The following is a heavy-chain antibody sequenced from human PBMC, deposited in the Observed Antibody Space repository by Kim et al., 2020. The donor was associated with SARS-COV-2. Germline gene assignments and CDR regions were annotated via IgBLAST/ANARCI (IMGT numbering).Heavy chain of an antibody. V-gene: IGHV3-23*01. D-gene: IGHD6-19*01. CDR2: ISGSGGST. Sequence: GGSLRLSCAASGFTFSSYPMSWVRQAPGKGLEWVSAISGSGGSTYYADSVKGRFTISRDNSKNPLNLQMNSLRAEDTAVYYCAKEVESSGWYWGHDAFDIWGQGTMGTVSS. J-gene: IGHJ3*02. CDR1: GFTFSSYP. CDR3: AKEVESSGWYWGHDAFDI.